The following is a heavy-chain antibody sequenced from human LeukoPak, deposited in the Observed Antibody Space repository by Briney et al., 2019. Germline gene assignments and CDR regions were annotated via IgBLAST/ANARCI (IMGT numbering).Heavy chain of an antibody. CDR1: GFSFSNYW. CDR3: ARGRGLGVTSTPVPFDY. D-gene: IGHD2-21*02. V-gene: IGHV3-7*04. CDR2: IKEDGSEK. Sequence: PGGSLRLSCAASGFSFSNYWMSWVRQAPGKGLEWVANIKEDGSEKYYVDSVKGRFTISRDNAKISMYLQMNSLRAEDTAVYYCARGRGLGVTSTPVPFDYWGQGILVTVSS. J-gene: IGHJ4*02.